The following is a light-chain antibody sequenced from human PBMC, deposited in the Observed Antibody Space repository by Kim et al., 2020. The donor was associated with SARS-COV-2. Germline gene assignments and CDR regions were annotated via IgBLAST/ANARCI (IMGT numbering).Light chain of an antibody. V-gene: IGKV3-15*01. CDR3: QKYNNWPRT. CDR2: GAS. CDR1: QSVSSN. Sequence: EIVMTQSPATLSVSPGERATLSCRASQSVSSNLVWYQQKPGQAPRLLIYGASTRVTGVPARFSGSGSGTEFTLTISSLQSEDFAVYYCQKYNNWPRTFGQGTKVDIK. J-gene: IGKJ1*01.